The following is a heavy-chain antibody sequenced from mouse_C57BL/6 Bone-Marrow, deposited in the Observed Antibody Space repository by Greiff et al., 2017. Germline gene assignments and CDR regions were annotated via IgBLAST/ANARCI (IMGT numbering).Heavy chain of an antibody. CDR1: GFTFSSYT. J-gene: IGHJ2*01. D-gene: IGHD1-1*01. Sequence: EVQVVESGGGLVKPGGSLKLSCAASGFTFSSYTMSWVRQTPEKRLEWVATISGGGGNNYYPDSVQGRFTISRDNAKNTLYLQMSSLRSEDTALYYCARLTTVVASYYFDYWGQGTTLTVSS. CDR3: ARLTTVVASYYFDY. V-gene: IGHV5-9*01. CDR2: ISGGGGNN.